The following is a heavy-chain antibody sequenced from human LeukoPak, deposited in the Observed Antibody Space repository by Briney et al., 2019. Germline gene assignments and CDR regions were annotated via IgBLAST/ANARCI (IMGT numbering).Heavy chain of an antibody. CDR2: IYTSGST. CDR1: GGSISGYY. V-gene: IGHV4-4*07. CDR3: ARSITIFGVAPYGLDAFDI. J-gene: IGHJ3*02. D-gene: IGHD3-3*01. Sequence: SETLSLTCTVSGGSISGYYWSWIRQPAGKGLEWIGRIYTSGSTNYNPSLKSRVTMSVDTSKNQFSLKLSSVTAADTAVYYCARSITIFGVAPYGLDAFDIWGQGTMVTVSP.